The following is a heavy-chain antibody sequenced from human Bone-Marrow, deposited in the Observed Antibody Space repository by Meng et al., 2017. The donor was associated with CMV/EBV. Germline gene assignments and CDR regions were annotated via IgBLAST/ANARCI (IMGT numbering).Heavy chain of an antibody. J-gene: IGHJ4*02. CDR1: GFTFSSYG. V-gene: IGHV3-30*02. CDR3: AKLVTYYYDSSGYIDY. D-gene: IGHD3-22*01. CDR2: IRYDGSNK. Sequence: GGSLRLSCAASGFTFSSYGMHWVRQAPGKGLEWVAFIRYDGSNKYYGDSVKGRFTISRDNSKNTLYLQMNSLRAEDTAVYYCAKLVTYYYDSSGYIDYWGQGPRVTVSS.